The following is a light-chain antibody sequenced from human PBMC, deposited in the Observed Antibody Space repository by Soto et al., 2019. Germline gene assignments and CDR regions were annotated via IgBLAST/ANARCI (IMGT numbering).Light chain of an antibody. CDR2: DAS. Sequence: IVLTQSPGTLSLSPGERASLSCRASQSVSGKNLAWYQQKPGQAPRLLIYDASNRATGIPARFSGSGSGTDFTLTISSLEPEDFAVYYCQQRSSWITFGQGTRLEIK. J-gene: IGKJ5*01. CDR3: QQRSSWIT. CDR1: QSVSGKN. V-gene: IGKV3-11*01.